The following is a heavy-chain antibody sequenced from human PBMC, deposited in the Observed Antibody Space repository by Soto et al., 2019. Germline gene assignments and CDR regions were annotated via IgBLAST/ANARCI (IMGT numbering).Heavy chain of an antibody. Sequence: EVQLVESGGGLVKPGGSLRLSCAASGFTFSSYSMNWVRQAPGKGLEWVSSISSSSSYIYYADSVKGRFTISRDNAKNSLYLQMNSLRVEDTAVYYCARENYTWWGGDYWGQGTLVTVSS. CDR1: GFTFSSYS. D-gene: IGHD2-15*01. CDR2: ISSSSSYI. V-gene: IGHV3-21*01. J-gene: IGHJ4*02. CDR3: ARENYTWWGGDY.